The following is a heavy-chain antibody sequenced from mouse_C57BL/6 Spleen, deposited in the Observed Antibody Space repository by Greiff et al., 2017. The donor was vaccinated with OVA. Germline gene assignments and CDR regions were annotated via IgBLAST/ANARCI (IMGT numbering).Heavy chain of an antibody. V-gene: IGHV1-55*01. CDR3: ARYDDGSSWFAY. Sequence: QVQLQQPGAELVKPGASVKMSCKASGYTFTSYWITWVKQRPGQGLAWIGDIYPGSGSTNYNEKFKSKATLTVDTSSSTAYMQLSSLTSEDSAVYYCARYDDGSSWFAYWGQGTLVTVSA. CDR1: GYTFTSYW. D-gene: IGHD2-3*01. CDR2: IYPGSGST. J-gene: IGHJ3*01.